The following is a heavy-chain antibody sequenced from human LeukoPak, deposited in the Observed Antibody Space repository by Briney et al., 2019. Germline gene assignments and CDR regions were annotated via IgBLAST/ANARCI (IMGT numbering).Heavy chain of an antibody. J-gene: IGHJ4*02. Sequence: SLRLSCTASGFTFGDYAMSWVRQAPGKGLEWVGFIRSKPHGGTTEYAASVKGRFTISRDDSKSIAYLQMNSLKTEDTAVYYCTRGDGSGSFWGQGTLVTVSS. D-gene: IGHD3-10*01. V-gene: IGHV3-49*04. CDR2: IRSKPHGGTT. CDR1: GFTFGDYA. CDR3: TRGDGSGSF.